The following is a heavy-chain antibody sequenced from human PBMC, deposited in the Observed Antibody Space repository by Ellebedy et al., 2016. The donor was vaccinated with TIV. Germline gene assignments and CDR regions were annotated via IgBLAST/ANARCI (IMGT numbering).Heavy chain of an antibody. V-gene: IGHV4-59*01. J-gene: IGHJ6*02. Sequence: MPSETLSLTCTVSGGSISSYYWSWIRQPPGKGLEWIGYIYYSGSTNYNPSLKSRVTISVDTSKNQFSLKLSSVTAADTAVYYCARGYRIAAAGTRGMGYYGMDVWGQGTTVTVSS. CDR1: GGSISSYY. CDR2: IYYSGST. D-gene: IGHD6-13*01. CDR3: ARGYRIAAAGTRGMGYYGMDV.